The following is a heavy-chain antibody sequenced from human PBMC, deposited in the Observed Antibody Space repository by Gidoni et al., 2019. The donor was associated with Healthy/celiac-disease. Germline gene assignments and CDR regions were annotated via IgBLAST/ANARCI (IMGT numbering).Heavy chain of an antibody. CDR3: ARVYSSGWYAKSYYFDY. J-gene: IGHJ4*02. V-gene: IGHV4-34*01. CDR2: INHSGST. D-gene: IGHD6-19*01. CDR1: GGSFSGYY. Sequence: QVQLQQWGAGLLKPSETLSLTCAVYGGSFSGYYWSWIRQPPGEGLEWIGEINHSGSTNYNPSLKSRVTISVDTSKNQFSLKLSSVTAADTAVYYCARVYSSGWYAKSYYFDYWGQGTLVTVSS.